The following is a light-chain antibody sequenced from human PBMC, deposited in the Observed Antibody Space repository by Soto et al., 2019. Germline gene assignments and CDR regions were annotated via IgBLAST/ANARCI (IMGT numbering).Light chain of an antibody. Sequence: EIVLTQSPGTLSLSPGERATLSCRASQSVSSRYLAWYQQKPGQAPRPLNYGASSRATGIPDRFSGSGSGTDFTVTIITLEPEDFAVYYCQQYGSSPPITFGGGTKVEIK. CDR2: GAS. J-gene: IGKJ4*01. CDR1: QSVSSRY. CDR3: QQYGSSPPIT. V-gene: IGKV3-20*01.